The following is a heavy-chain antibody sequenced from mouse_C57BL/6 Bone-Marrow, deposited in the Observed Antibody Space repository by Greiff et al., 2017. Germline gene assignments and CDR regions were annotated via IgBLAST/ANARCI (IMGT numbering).Heavy chain of an antibody. V-gene: IGHV5-15*01. CDR1: GFTFSDYG. CDR3: ARHYYGSSYDAMDY. CDR2: ISNLAYSI. Sequence: EVQGVESGGGLVQPGGSLKLSCAASGFTFSDYGMAWVRQAPRKGPEWVAFISNLAYSIYYADTVTGRFTISRENAKNTLYLEMSSLRSEDTAMYYCARHYYGSSYDAMDYWGQGTSVTVSS. J-gene: IGHJ4*01. D-gene: IGHD1-1*01.